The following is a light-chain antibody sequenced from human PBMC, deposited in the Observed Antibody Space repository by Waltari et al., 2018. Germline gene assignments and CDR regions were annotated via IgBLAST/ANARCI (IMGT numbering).Light chain of an antibody. Sequence: QPVLTQPPSASGTPGQRITISCSGGRSNIGRNYVFWYQQLPGTAPKLLIYANSQRPSGVPDRFSGSKSGTSASLAISGLRPEDEADYYCAAWDGGLSNWLFGGGTRLTVL. J-gene: IGLJ3*02. CDR3: AAWDGGLSNWL. V-gene: IGLV1-47*02. CDR2: ANS. CDR1: RSNIGRNY.